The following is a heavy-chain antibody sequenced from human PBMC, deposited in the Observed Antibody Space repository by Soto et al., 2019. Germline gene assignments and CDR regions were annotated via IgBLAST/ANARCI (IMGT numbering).Heavy chain of an antibody. CDR2: ISSSSSTI. CDR3: ARALWLPNPGRNYGMDV. CDR1: GFTFSSNS. Sequence: GGSLRLSCAASGFTFSSNSMNWVRQAPGKGLEWVSYISSSSSTIYYADSVKGRFTIYRDNAKNSLYLQMNSLRDEDTAVYYCARALWLPNPGRNYGMDVWGQGTTVTVSS. V-gene: IGHV3-48*02. J-gene: IGHJ6*02. D-gene: IGHD5-18*01.